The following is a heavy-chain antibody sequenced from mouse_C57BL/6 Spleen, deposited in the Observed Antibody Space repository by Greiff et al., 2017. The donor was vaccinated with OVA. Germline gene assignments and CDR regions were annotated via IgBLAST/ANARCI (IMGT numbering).Heavy chain of an antibody. Sequence: VQLQQSGPELVKPGASVKMSCKASGYTFTDYNMHWVKQSHGKSLEWIGYINPNNGGTSYNQKFKGKATLTVNKSSSTAYMELRSLTSEDSAVYYCAREVYDGYPFAYWGQGTLVTVSA. CDR1: GYTFTDYN. CDR3: AREVYDGYPFAY. D-gene: IGHD2-3*01. CDR2: INPNNGGT. V-gene: IGHV1-22*01. J-gene: IGHJ3*01.